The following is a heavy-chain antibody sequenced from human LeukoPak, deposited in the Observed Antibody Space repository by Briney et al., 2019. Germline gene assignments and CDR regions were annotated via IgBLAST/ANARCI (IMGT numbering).Heavy chain of an antibody. Sequence: PGGSLRLSCAASGFTFSSYGMHWVRQAPGKGLEWAAFIRYDGSNKYYADSVKGRFTISRDNSKNTLYLQMNSLRAEDTAVYYCAKDYTYTMVRGGPLDYWGQGTLVTVSS. CDR3: AKDYTYTMVRGGPLDY. V-gene: IGHV3-30*02. J-gene: IGHJ4*02. CDR1: GFTFSSYG. CDR2: IRYDGSNK. D-gene: IGHD3-10*01.